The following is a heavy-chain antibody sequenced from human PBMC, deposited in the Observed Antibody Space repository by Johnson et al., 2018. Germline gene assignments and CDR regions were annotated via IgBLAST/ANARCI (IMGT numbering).Heavy chain of an antibody. CDR3: THSSYASGTAYPFDY. CDR2: VIVRNGGWTT. J-gene: IGHJ4*02. CDR1: GLTFGAAW. V-gene: IGHV3-15*01. Sequence: EVQLVESGGGVVKPGGSLRLSCEVSGLTFGAAWMSWVRQAPGKGLEWVGRVIVRNGGWTTDYAAPVNGRFTISKDDSKNTVYLQMNSLKTEAKALYYFTHSSYASGTAYPFDYWCQGTLVTVSS. D-gene: IGHD3-10*01.